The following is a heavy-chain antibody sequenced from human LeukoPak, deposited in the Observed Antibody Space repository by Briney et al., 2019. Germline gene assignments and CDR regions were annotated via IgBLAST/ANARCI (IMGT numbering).Heavy chain of an antibody. CDR2: IYYSGST. Sequence: PSETLSLTCTVSGGSISSSSYYWGWIRQPPGKGLEWIGSIYYSGSTYYNPSLKSRVTISVDTSKNQFSLKLSSVTAADTAVYYCAITWTYYYGSGSSANDYWGQGTLVTVSS. CDR3: AITWTYYYGSGSSANDY. D-gene: IGHD3-10*01. V-gene: IGHV4-39*01. CDR1: GGSISSSSYY. J-gene: IGHJ4*02.